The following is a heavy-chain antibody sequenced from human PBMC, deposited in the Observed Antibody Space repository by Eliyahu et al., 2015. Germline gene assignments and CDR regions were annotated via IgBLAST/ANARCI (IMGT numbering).Heavy chain of an antibody. CDR2: ISYDGSNE. J-gene: IGHJ6*02. Sequence: VQLVESGGGVVQPGRSLXLSCAAXGFXFSNYGXHWVRQAPGQGLXWVAFISYDGSNEYYADSVKGRYTISRDNSKNTLYLQMNSLRAEDTAVYYCAGVLADSSGYYFYYYGMDVWGQGTTVTVSS. CDR3: AGVLADSSGYYFYYYGMDV. D-gene: IGHD3-22*01. V-gene: IGHV3-30-3*01. CDR1: GFXFSNYG.